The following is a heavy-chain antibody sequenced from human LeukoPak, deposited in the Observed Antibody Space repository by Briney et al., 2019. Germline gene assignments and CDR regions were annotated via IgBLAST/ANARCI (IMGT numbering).Heavy chain of an antibody. CDR1: GFTFSSYS. J-gene: IGHJ5*02. CDR3: ARVDAIDYSDYEANWFDP. V-gene: IGHV3-21*01. Sequence: GGSLRLSCAASGFTFSSYSMNWVRQAPGKGLEWVSSISSSSSYIYYADSVKGRFTISRDNAKNSLYLQMNSLRAEDTAVYYCARVDAIDYSDYEANWFDPWGQGTPVTVSS. D-gene: IGHD4-11*01. CDR2: ISSSSSYI.